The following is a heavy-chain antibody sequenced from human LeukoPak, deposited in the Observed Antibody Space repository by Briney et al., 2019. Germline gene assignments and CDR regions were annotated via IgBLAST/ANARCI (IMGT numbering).Heavy chain of an antibody. V-gene: IGHV3-30*18. CDR3: AKLGYSSSWYDY. CDR1: GFTFSSYA. Sequence: PGGSLRLSCAASGFTFSSYAMHWVRQAPGKGLEWVAVISYDGSNKYYADSVKGRFTISRDNSKNTLYLQMNSLRAEDTAVYYCAKLGYSSSWYDYWGQGTLVTVSS. D-gene: IGHD6-13*01. CDR2: ISYDGSNK. J-gene: IGHJ4*02.